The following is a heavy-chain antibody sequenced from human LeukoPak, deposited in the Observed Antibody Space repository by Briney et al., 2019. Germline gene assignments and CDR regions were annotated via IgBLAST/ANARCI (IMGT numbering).Heavy chain of an antibody. CDR2: ISSSSTI. J-gene: IGHJ4*02. D-gene: IGHD3-10*01. CDR1: GFTFSSYS. CDR3: ARDQGPYGSGSYFGY. V-gene: IGHV3-48*02. Sequence: PGGSPRLSCAASGFTFSSYSMNWVRQAPGKGLEWVSYISSSSTIYYADSVKGRFTISRDNAKNSLYLQMNSLRDEDTAVYYCARDQGPYGSGSYFGYWGQGTLVTVSS.